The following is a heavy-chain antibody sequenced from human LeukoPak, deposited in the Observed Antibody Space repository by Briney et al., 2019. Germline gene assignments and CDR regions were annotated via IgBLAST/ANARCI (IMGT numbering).Heavy chain of an antibody. CDR2: ISGSGGST. V-gene: IGHV3-23*01. CDR3: AKVILSGATYYYYYMDV. J-gene: IGHJ6*03. CDR1: GFTFSSYA. D-gene: IGHD3-9*01. Sequence: PGGSLRLSCAASGFTFSSYAMSWVRQAPGKGLEWVSAISGSGGSTYYADSVKGRFTISRDNSKNTLYLQMNSLRAEDTAVYYCAKVILSGATYYYYYMDVWGKGTTVTVSS.